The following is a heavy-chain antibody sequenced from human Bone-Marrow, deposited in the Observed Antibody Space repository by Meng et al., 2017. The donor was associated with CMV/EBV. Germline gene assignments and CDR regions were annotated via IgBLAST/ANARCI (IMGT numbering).Heavy chain of an antibody. CDR2: ISSSSSYI. J-gene: IGHJ6*02. Sequence: GESLKISCAASGFTFSSYSMNWVRQAPGKGLEWVSSISSSSSYIYYADSVKGRFTISRDNAKNSLYLQMNSLRAEDTAVYYCAGDWCTRSWYEHGGMDVWGQGTTVTVSS. D-gene: IGHD6-13*01. V-gene: IGHV3-21*01. CDR3: AGDWCTRSWYEHGGMDV. CDR1: GFTFSSYS.